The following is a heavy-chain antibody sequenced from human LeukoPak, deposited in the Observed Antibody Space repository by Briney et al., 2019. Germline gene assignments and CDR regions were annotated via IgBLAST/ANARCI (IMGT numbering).Heavy chain of an antibody. CDR1: GFTFSGYS. D-gene: IGHD3-22*01. V-gene: IGHV3-21*01. Sequence: GSLRLSCAASGFTFSGYSMNWVRQAPGKGLEWLSSISSSSSYIYYADSVKGRFTISRDNAKNSLYLQMNSLRAEDTAVYYCASFYDSSGYYYGRAGFFDYWGQGTLVTVSS. J-gene: IGHJ4*02. CDR2: ISSSSSYI. CDR3: ASFYDSSGYYYGRAGFFDY.